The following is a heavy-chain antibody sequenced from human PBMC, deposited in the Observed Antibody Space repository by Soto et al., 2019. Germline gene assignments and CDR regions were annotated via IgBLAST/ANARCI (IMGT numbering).Heavy chain of an antibody. D-gene: IGHD3-10*01. CDR1: GNTFTSYD. Sequence: QVRLVQSGAEVKKPGASVKVSCKASGNTFTSYDINWVRQATGHGLEWMGWINPNSGNIGYAQKFQGRVTMTRDTAIRTAYMEVSRLRSDDTPGYYCARGRASGSYYLLDYWRQGTFVTVSS. CDR3: ARGRASGSYYLLDY. CDR2: INPNSGNI. J-gene: IGHJ4*01. V-gene: IGHV1-8*01.